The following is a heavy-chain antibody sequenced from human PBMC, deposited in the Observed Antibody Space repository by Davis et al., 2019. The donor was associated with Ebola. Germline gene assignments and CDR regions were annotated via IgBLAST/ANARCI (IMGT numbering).Heavy chain of an antibody. CDR2: IIPIFGTA. V-gene: IGHV1-69*05. D-gene: IGHD3-9*01. CDR1: GGTFSSYA. J-gene: IGHJ4*02. CDR3: ARPYYDILTGYQPFGY. Sequence: AASVKVSCKASGGTFSSYAISWVRQAPGQGLEWMGGIIPIFGTANYAQKFQGRVTMTRNTSISTAYMELSSLRSEDTAVYYCARPYYDILTGYQPFGYWGQGTLVTVSS.